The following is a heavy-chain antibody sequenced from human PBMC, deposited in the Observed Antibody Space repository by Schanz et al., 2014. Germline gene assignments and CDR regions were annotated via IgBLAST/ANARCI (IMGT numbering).Heavy chain of an antibody. J-gene: IGHJ5*02. V-gene: IGHV1-2*06. Sequence: QVQVIQSGPEVKKPGASVKVSCKASGYTFTNHYLHWVRQAPGQGLEWMGRISPSSGGTNYAQNFQGRVTMTKDTSTNPVYMELSTLTSDDTAVYYCARESVSRTRLFDPWGQGTLVTVSS. CDR2: ISPSSGGT. D-gene: IGHD3-3*01. CDR3: ARESVSRTRLFDP. CDR1: GYTFTNHY.